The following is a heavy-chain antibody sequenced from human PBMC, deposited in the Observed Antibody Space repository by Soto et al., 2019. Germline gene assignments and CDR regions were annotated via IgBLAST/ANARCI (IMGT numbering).Heavy chain of an antibody. CDR2: IYYSGTF. J-gene: IGHJ6*02. D-gene: IGHD3-16*01. CDR3: VRSVGDSSGGLCCLDV. Sequence: QVRLQESGPGLVEPSRTLSLTCTVSGDSASSNSCWSWVRQPPGKGLEWIGQIYYSGTFDYNPSLASRLAMSIDTSRNQLSLNLRSVTAADTAVYCCVRSVGDSSGGLCCLDVWGQGTMVTVSS. V-gene: IGHV4-4*01. CDR1: GDSASSNSC.